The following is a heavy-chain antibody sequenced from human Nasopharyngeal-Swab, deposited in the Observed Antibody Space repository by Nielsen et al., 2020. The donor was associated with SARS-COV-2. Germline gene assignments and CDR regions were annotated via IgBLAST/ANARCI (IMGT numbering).Heavy chain of an antibody. CDR3: ARVGGSYAHYFDY. CDR1: GGSISSYY. Sequence: SETLSLTCTVSGGSISSYYWSWIRQPPGKGLEWIGYIYYSGSTNYNPSLKSRVTISVDTSKNQFSLKLSSVTAADTAVYCCARVGGSYAHYFDYWGQGTLVTVSS. CDR2: IYYSGST. V-gene: IGHV4-59*01. J-gene: IGHJ4*02. D-gene: IGHD1-26*01.